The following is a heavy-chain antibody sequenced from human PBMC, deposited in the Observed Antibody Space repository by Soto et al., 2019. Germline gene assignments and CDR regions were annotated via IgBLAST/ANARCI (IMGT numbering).Heavy chain of an antibody. D-gene: IGHD2-15*01. V-gene: IGHV3-74*01. CDR2: INSDGSVS. CDR3: ARGDCVGGTCYSLAGSFYYYMDV. Sequence: EVQLVESGGGLVQPGGSLRLSCAASGFTFSNYWMYWVRQAPGKGLVWVSRINSDGSVSSYADSMKGRLTISRDNVKNTLYLQMDSRRAEDTAVYYCARGDCVGGTCYSLAGSFYYYMDVWGKGTTVTVFS. J-gene: IGHJ6*03. CDR1: GFTFSNYW.